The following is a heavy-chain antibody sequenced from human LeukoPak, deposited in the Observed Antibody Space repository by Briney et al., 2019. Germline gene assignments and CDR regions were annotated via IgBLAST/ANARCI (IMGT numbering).Heavy chain of an antibody. CDR3: AKDGGSSSTYASY. Sequence: GGSLRLSCAASGFTFSSYGMHWVRQAPGKGLEWVAVISYGGSKKYYADSVKGRFTISRDNSKNTLYLQMNSLRAEDTAVYNCAKDGGSSSTYASYWGQGTLVTVSS. CDR2: ISYGGSKK. V-gene: IGHV3-30*18. D-gene: IGHD2-2*01. CDR1: GFTFSSYG. J-gene: IGHJ4*02.